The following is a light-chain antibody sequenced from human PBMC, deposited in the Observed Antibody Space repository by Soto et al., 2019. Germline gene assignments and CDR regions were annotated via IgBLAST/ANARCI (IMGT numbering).Light chain of an antibody. Sequence: IVLTQSPAMLYMSPGERATLSCRASQNVNNRLAWYQQKAGQPPRLLIYGASTRATGIPARFSGSGSGTEFTLTISSLQSEDFAVYYCQHFNSWPLLFGQGTKVDIK. J-gene: IGKJ1*01. CDR1: QNVNNR. CDR2: GAS. V-gene: IGKV3-15*01. CDR3: QHFNSWPLL.